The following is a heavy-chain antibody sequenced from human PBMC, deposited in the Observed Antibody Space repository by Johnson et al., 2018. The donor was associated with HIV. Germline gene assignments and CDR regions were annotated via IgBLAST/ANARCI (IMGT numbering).Heavy chain of an antibody. V-gene: IGHV3-30-3*02. J-gene: IGHJ3*02. CDR1: GFTFSSYA. CDR2: ISYEGSNK. D-gene: IGHD6-13*01. Sequence: QVQLVESGGGVVQPGRSLRLSCAASGFTFSSYAMHWVRQAPGKGLEWVAVISYEGSNKYYADSVKGRFTISRDNSKNTLYLQMSSRRAEETAVYYCAKPAAAARDAFDIWGQGTMVTVSS. CDR3: AKPAAAARDAFDI.